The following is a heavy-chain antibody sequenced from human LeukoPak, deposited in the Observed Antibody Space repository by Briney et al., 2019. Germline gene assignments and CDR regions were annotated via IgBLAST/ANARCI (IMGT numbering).Heavy chain of an antibody. CDR3: ARYTTGHGFDV. CDR2: IWYDGSDA. J-gene: IGHJ4*02. V-gene: IGHV3-33*08. Sequence: GRSLRLSCAASGSTFRSNGMHWVRQAPGRGLEWVTYIWYDGSDADYADPVKGRFTISRDNSKNTLYLQMNSLRAEDTAVYYCARYTTGHGFDVWGQGTLVTVSS. CDR1: GSTFRSNG. D-gene: IGHD2/OR15-2a*01.